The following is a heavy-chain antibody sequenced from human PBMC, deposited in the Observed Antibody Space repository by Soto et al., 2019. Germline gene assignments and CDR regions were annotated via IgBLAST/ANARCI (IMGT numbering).Heavy chain of an antibody. Sequence: GGSLRLSCAASGFTFSRYGMHWVRQAPGKGLEWVAVISFDGSNKYYEDSVKGRFTSTRDNSKNTRYLQMNSLRAEDTAVYYCAKVHAYFDLDAFDMWGQGTMVTVSS. V-gene: IGHV3-30*18. CDR2: ISFDGSNK. CDR3: AKVHAYFDLDAFDM. J-gene: IGHJ3*02. D-gene: IGHD3-3*01. CDR1: GFTFSRYG.